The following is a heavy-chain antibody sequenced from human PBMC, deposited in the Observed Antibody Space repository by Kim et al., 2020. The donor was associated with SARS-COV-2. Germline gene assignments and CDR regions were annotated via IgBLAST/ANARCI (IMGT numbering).Heavy chain of an antibody. CDR3: AKGAILIGYLFDY. D-gene: IGHD3-9*01. CDR2: ISGSGSNT. CDR1: GFAFSTYA. J-gene: IGHJ4*02. Sequence: GGSLRRSCAASGFAFSTYAMSWVRQAPGKGLEWVSAISGSGSNTYYADAVKGRFTNSRDNSKNTLYLQMNSLRAEDTAVYYCAKGAILIGYLFDYWGQGTLVTVSS. V-gene: IGHV3-23*01.